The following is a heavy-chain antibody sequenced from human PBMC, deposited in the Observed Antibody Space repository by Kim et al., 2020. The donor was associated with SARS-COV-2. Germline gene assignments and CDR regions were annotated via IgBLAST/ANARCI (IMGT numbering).Heavy chain of an antibody. CDR3: ARVFYSSSWYMPGYSSGWAEIDY. CDR1: GFTFSSYS. J-gene: IGHJ4*02. V-gene: IGHV3-21*04. Sequence: GGSLRLSCAASGFTFSSYSMNWVRQAPGKGLEWVSSISSSSSYIYYADSVKGRFTISRDNAKNSLYLQMNSLRAEDTAVYYCARVFYSSSWYMPGYSSGWAEIDYWGQGTLVTVSS. CDR2: ISSSSSYI. D-gene: IGHD6-13*01.